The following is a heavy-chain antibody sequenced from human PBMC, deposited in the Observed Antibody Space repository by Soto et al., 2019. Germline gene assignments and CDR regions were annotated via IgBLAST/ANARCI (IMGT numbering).Heavy chain of an antibody. CDR2: ISKSSSTI. Sequence: GGSLRLSCAASGFSFSDYYMMWIRQAPGKGLECISYISKSSSTIKYADSVKGRFTISRDNAKNSLSLQMNSLRAEDTAVYYCARVCCSGGLCYDALDVWGQGTTVTVSS. J-gene: IGHJ6*02. CDR3: ARVCCSGGLCYDALDV. CDR1: GFSFSDYY. D-gene: IGHD2-15*01. V-gene: IGHV3-11*01.